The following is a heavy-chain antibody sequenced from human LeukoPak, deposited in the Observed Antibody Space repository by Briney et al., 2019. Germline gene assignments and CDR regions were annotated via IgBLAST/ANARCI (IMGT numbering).Heavy chain of an antibody. V-gene: IGHV4-30-4*08. J-gene: IGHJ4*02. CDR1: VGSISSGDYY. CDR3: ATREGTLMTY. D-gene: IGHD3-10*01. CDR2: IYYSGST. Sequence: SQTLSLTCTVSVGSISSGDYYWSWIRHPPGKGLEWIGYIYYSGSTYYNPSLKSRVTISVDTSKNQFSLKLSSVTAADTAVYYCATREGTLMTYWGQGTLVTVSS.